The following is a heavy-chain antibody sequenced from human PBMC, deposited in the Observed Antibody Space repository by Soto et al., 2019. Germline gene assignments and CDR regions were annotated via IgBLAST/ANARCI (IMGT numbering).Heavy chain of an antibody. V-gene: IGHV4-59*12. Sequence: SETLSLTCTVSGGSISSYYWRWIRHPPGKGLEWIGNIYYSGSTNYNPSLKSRVTISVDTSKNQFSLKLSSVTAADTAVYYCARDLGRVEDDAFDIWGQGTMVTVS. CDR1: GGSISSYY. J-gene: IGHJ3*02. D-gene: IGHD2-15*01. CDR3: ARDLGRVEDDAFDI. CDR2: IYYSGST.